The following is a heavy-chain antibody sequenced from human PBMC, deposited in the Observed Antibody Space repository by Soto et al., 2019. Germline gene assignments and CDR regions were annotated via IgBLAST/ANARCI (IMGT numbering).Heavy chain of an antibody. CDR3: ARHSTHGREGSFEDAFEI. Sequence: EMQLVQSGAEVRQTGESLKIACQGSGYTFTNYWIGWVRQMPGKGLEWMAIIYPGDSDVRYSPSFQGQVTISADKSISSAYLQWSSLKASDTALYYCARHSTHGREGSFEDAFEIWGQGAMVTVSS. CDR2: IYPGDSDV. V-gene: IGHV5-51*01. D-gene: IGHD2-15*01. CDR1: GYTFTNYW. J-gene: IGHJ3*02.